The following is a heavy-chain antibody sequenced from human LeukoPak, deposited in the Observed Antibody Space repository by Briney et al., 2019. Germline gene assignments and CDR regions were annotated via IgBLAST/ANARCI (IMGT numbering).Heavy chain of an antibody. V-gene: IGHV3-33*06. Sequence: PGRSLRLSCAASGFTLSNSGMHWVRQAPGKGLEWVAVMWYDGGSQYYADPVKGRFTISRENSKNTLYLQMNSLRAEDTAVYYCAKRRGQSGVTYFDYWGQGTLVTVSS. J-gene: IGHJ4*02. CDR2: MWYDGGSQ. CDR3: AKRRGQSGVTYFDY. CDR1: GFTLSNSG. D-gene: IGHD3-3*01.